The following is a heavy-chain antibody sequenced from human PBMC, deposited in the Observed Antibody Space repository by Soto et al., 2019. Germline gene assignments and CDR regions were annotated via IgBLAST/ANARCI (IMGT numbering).Heavy chain of an antibody. J-gene: IGHJ4*02. CDR3: ARGIGAERYFFDY. CDR1: GFTFSSYG. D-gene: IGHD2-15*01. Sequence: GGSLRLSCAASGFTFSSYGMHWVRQAPGKGLEWVAFIWYDGGNKYYEDSVKGRFTISRDYSKNTLYLQMNSLRVEDTAVYYCARGIGAERYFFDYWGPGTLVTVSS. CDR2: IWYDGGNK. V-gene: IGHV3-33*08.